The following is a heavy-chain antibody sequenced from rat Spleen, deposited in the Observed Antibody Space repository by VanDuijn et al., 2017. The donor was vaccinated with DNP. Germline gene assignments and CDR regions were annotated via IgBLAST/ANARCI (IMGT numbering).Heavy chain of an antibody. CDR1: GFTFSDHN. V-gene: IGHV5-7*01. Sequence: EVQLVESGGGLIQPGRSMKLSCFALGFTFSDHNTAWVRQAPKKGLEWVATISSDGSDTYYRDSVKGRFTISRDNAKNTLHLQMDSLRSEDTATYYCVRQDPFDYWGQGVMVTVSS. J-gene: IGHJ2*01. CDR2: ISSDGSDT. CDR3: VRQDPFDY.